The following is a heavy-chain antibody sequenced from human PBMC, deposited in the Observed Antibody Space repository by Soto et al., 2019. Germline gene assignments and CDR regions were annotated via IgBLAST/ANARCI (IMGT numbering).Heavy chain of an antibody. CDR3: ASTVVVTAKYSYYGMQV. J-gene: IGHJ6*01. Sequence: SVKVSCKACGWTFSSYAISWVRQGPGQGLEWMGGIIPIFGTANYAQKFQGRVTITADESTSTAYMELSSLRSEDTAVYYCASTVVVTAKYSYYGMQVWGQATTVNVSS. D-gene: IGHD2-21*02. CDR1: GWTFSSYA. CDR2: IIPIFGTA. V-gene: IGHV1-69*13.